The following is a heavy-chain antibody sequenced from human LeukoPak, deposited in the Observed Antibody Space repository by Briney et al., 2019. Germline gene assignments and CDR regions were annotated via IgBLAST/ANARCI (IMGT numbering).Heavy chain of an antibody. V-gene: IGHV5-10-1*01. CDR1: GYSFTSYW. Sequence: GESLKISCRGSGYSFTSYWISWVRQMPGKGLEWMGRIDPSDSYTNYSPSFQGHVTISTDKSISTAYLQWSSLKASDTAMYYCARHLTYYFGPWGQGTLVTVSS. CDR3: ARHLTYYFGP. J-gene: IGHJ5*02. D-gene: IGHD3-10*01. CDR2: IDPSDSYT.